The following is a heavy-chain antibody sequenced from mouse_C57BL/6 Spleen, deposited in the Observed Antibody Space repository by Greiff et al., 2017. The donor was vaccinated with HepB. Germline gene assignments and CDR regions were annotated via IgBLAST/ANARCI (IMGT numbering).Heavy chain of an antibody. D-gene: IGHD1-1*01. Sequence: EVKLQQSGPELVKPGASVKISCKASGYTFTDYYMNWVKQSHGKSLEWIGDINPNNGGTSYNQKFKGKATLTVDKSSSTAYMELRSLTSEDSAVYYCARWGNYYGSSWYFDVWGTGTTVTVSS. V-gene: IGHV1-26*01. CDR3: ARWGNYYGSSWYFDV. J-gene: IGHJ1*03. CDR1: GYTFTDYY. CDR2: INPNNGGT.